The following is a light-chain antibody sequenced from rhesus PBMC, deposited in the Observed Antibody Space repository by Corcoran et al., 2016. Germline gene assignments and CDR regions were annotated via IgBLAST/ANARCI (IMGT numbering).Light chain of an antibody. CDR1: QGISSY. CDR2: APS. Sequence: DIQMTQSPSSLSASVGDTVTITCRASQGISSYLNLLQQKPGKALSLLIYAPSSLESGVPSRLSGSGSGTTFTLTISRLQPEDFAAYYCLQHNSYPWTFGRGTKVEIE. V-gene: IGKV1-28*01. J-gene: IGKJ1*01. CDR3: LQHNSYPWT.